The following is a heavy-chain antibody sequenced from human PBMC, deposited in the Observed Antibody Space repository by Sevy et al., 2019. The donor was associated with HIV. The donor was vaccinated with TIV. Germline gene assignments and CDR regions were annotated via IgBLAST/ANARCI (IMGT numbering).Heavy chain of an antibody. V-gene: IGHV1-24*01. J-gene: IGHJ4*02. Sequence: ASVKVSCKVSGYTLTELSMHWVRQAPGKGLEWMGGFDPEDGETIDAQKFQGRVTMTEDTSTDTAYMELSSLRSEDTAVYYCATMEYFYDSSAYLSGDYWSQGTLVTVSS. CDR3: ATMEYFYDSSAYLSGDY. D-gene: IGHD3-22*01. CDR2: FDPEDGET. CDR1: GYTLTELS.